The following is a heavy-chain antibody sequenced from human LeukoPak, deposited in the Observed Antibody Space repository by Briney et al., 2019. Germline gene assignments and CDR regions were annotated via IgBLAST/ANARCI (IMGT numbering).Heavy chain of an antibody. V-gene: IGHV1-2*02. J-gene: IGHJ1*01. CDR1: GYTFTGYY. CDR2: INPNSGGT. CDR3: ARASYDSSDYEYFQH. D-gene: IGHD3-22*01. Sequence: ASGKVCCKASGYTFTGYYMHWVRQAPGQGLGWRGGINPNSGGTNYAQKFQGRVTMTRDTSISTAYMELSRLRSHATAVYYCARASYDSSDYEYFQHWGQGTLVTVSS.